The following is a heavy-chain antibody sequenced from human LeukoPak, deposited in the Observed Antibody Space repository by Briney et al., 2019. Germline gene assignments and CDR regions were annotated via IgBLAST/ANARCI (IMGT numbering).Heavy chain of an antibody. D-gene: IGHD2-15*01. V-gene: IGHV5-51*01. CDR2: IYLGDSDT. CDR3: ARAAGYCSGGSCYINWFDP. CDR1: GYTFTNYW. Sequence: GESLKISCQTSGYTFTNYWIGWVRQMPGKGLEWMGIIYLGDSDTRYSPSFQGQVTISADKSISTAYLQWSSLKASDTAMYYCARAAGYCSGGSCYINWFDPWGQGTLVTVSS. J-gene: IGHJ5*02.